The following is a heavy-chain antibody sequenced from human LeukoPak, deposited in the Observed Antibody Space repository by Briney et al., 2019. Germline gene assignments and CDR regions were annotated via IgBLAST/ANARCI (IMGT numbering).Heavy chain of an antibody. V-gene: IGHV4-38-2*02. Sequence: SETLSLTCTVSGYSISSGYYWGWIRQPPGKGLEWIGSIYYSGSTYYNPSLKSRVTISVDTSKNQFSLKLSSVTAADTAVYYCAREVDCSSTSCYTSRGWFDPWGQGTLVTVSS. CDR2: IYYSGST. CDR3: AREVDCSSTSCYTSRGWFDP. D-gene: IGHD2-2*02. J-gene: IGHJ5*02. CDR1: GYSISSGYY.